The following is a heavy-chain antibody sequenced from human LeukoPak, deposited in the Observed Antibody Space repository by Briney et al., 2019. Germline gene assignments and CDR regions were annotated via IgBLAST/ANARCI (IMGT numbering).Heavy chain of an antibody. CDR2: ISYDGSNK. V-gene: IGHV3-30*04. CDR3: ARVWETYSSGWYGAFDI. CDR1: GFTFSSYA. D-gene: IGHD6-19*01. Sequence: GRSLRLSCAASGFTFSSYAMHWVRQAPGKGLEWVAVISYDGSNKYYADSVKGRFTISRDNSKNTLYLQMNSLRAEDTAVYYCARVWETYSSGWYGAFDIWGQGTMVTVSS. J-gene: IGHJ3*02.